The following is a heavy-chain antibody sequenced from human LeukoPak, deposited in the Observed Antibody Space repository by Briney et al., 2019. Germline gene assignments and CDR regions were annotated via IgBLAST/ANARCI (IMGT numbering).Heavy chain of an antibody. CDR1: GFTFSSYW. CDR2: ISGNGGST. D-gene: IGHD2-15*01. V-gene: IGHV3-23*01. CDR3: AKGGSGFCSGASCLFDH. J-gene: IGHJ5*02. Sequence: PGGSLRLSCAASGFTFSSYWMSWVRQAPGKGLEWVPGISGNGGSTHYSDSVKGRFAISRDNSKNTLYLQINSLRAEDTAVYYCAKGGSGFCSGASCLFDHWGQGTLVTVSS.